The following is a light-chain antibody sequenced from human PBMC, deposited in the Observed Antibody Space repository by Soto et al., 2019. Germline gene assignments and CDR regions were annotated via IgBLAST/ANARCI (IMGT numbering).Light chain of an antibody. V-gene: IGLV6-57*01. J-gene: IGLJ3*02. CDR3: QSYDFSNFWV. CDR2: EDN. Sequence: KFMLTQPHSVSESAGKTVTISCTRSSGSIARNDVQCYHQRPVGSPTTVIYEDNQRPSWVPDRFSGSSDRSSNSASLTISGLKTEDEAVYYCQSYDFSNFWVFGGGTKLTVL. CDR1: SGSIARND.